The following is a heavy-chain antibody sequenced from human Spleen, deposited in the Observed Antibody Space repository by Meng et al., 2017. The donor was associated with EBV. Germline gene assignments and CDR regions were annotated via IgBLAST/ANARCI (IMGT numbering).Heavy chain of an antibody. D-gene: IGHD5-24*01. CDR1: GGAFSGYY. J-gene: IGHJ4*02. V-gene: IGHV4-34*01. CDR3: AYNNYSPRFDY. CDR2: INHSRDT. Sequence: QGHLQHWGTGLLKPSQTLSLTCAGYGGAFSGYYWSWIRQSPGKGLEWIGEINHSRDTHYSPSLKSRVTLSVDTSRNEFSLKLRSVTAADTAIYFCAYNNYSPRFDYWGQGILVTVSS.